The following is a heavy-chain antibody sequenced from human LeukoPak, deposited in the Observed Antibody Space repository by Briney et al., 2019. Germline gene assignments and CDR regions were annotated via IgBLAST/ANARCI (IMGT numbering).Heavy chain of an antibody. CDR2: ISSSSSYI. J-gene: IGHJ4*02. Sequence: GGSLRLSCAASGFTFSSYSMNWVRQAPGKGLEWVSSISSSSSYIYYADSVKGRFTISRDNAKNSLYLQMNSLRAEDTAVYYCARDGIVVVPDAMGDWGQGTLVTVSS. V-gene: IGHV3-21*01. CDR1: GFTFSSYS. D-gene: IGHD2-2*01. CDR3: ARDGIVVVPDAMGD.